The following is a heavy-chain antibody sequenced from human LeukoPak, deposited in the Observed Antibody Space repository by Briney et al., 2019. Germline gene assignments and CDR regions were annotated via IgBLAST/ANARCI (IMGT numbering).Heavy chain of an antibody. CDR3: ARGRESSAWSVFDY. D-gene: IGHD6-19*01. V-gene: IGHV4-61*01. J-gene: IGHJ4*02. Sequence: SETLSLTCTVSGGSVSSGSYYWGWIRQPPGKGLEWIGYILYSGSTNYNPSLKGRVTMSADTSKNQFSLKLSSVTAAATAVFYCARGRESSAWSVFDYWGQGSLVTVSS. CDR2: ILYSGST. CDR1: GGSVSSGSYY.